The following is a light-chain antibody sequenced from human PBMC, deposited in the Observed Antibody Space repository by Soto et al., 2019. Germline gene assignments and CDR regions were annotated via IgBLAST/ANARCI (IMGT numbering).Light chain of an antibody. CDR1: QDISSY. V-gene: IGKV1-9*01. Sequence: DIQLTQSPSFLSASVGDIVTITCPTSQDISSYLAWYQQRPGKVPRFLTHSASTLHSVVPSRFSATGSGTTFKLIISSLQPEDIATDYCLQLNRFSRTVGQGTKVEV. CDR3: LQLNRFSRT. J-gene: IGKJ1*01. CDR2: SAS.